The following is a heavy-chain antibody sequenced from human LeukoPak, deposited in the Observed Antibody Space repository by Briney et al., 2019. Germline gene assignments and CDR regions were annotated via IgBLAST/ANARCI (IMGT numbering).Heavy chain of an antibody. CDR3: ARGQLLRYFDWFHFDY. CDR1: GYTFTSYG. J-gene: IGHJ4*02. V-gene: IGHV1-18*01. Sequence: GASVKVSCKASGYTFTSYGISWVRQAPGQGLEWMGWISAYNGNTNYAQKLQGRVTMTTDTSTSTAYMELRSLRSDDTAVYYCARGQLLRYFDWFHFDYWGQGTLVTVSS. CDR2: ISAYNGNT. D-gene: IGHD3-9*01.